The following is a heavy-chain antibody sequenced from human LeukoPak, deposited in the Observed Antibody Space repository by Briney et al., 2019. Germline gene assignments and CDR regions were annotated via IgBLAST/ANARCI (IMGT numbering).Heavy chain of an antibody. J-gene: IGHJ4*02. D-gene: IGHD6-13*01. CDR2: ILTAGKT. CDR1: GFTVSSNF. V-gene: IGHV3-53*05. CDR3: AKASFSAAGYFDY. Sequence: GSLRLSCAASGFTVSSNFMSWVRQAPGKGLEWVSVILTAGKTYYADSVKGRFTISRDNSKNTLYLQMNSLRAEDTAVYYCAKASFSAAGYFDYWGQGTLVTVSS.